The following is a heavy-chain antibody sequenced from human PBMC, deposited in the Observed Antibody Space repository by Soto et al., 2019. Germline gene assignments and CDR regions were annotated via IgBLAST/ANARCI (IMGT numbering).Heavy chain of an antibody. CDR3: ASLGYYGSGSYYTDDY. CDR1: GFTFSSYG. Sequence: QVQLVESGGGVVQPGRSLRLSCAASGFTFSSYGMHWVRQAPGKGLEWVAVIWYDGSNKYYADSVKGRFTISRDNSKNALYLQMNSLRAEDTAVYYCASLGYYGSGSYYTDDYCGQGTLVTVSS. V-gene: IGHV3-33*01. CDR2: IWYDGSNK. D-gene: IGHD3-10*01. J-gene: IGHJ4*02.